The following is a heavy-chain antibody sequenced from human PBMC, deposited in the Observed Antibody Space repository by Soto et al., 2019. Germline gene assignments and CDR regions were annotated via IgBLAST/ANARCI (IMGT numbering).Heavy chain of an antibody. V-gene: IGHV1-69*10. CDR3: ARVDYSSSSCWFDP. CDR2: IVPNVGTV. J-gene: IGHJ5*02. CDR1: GGTFSSFIKYP. Sequence: VKVSCKSSGGTFSSFIKYPVNWVRQAPGQGLEWMGGIVPNVGTVNYAQKFRGKVTITADKSTGTAYMELSSLRSEDTALYYCARVDYSSSSCWFDPWGQGTLVTVSS. D-gene: IGHD6-6*01.